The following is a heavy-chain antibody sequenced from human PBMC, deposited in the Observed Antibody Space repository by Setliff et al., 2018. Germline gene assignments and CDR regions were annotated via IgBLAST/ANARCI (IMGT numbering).Heavy chain of an antibody. J-gene: IGHJ3*02. D-gene: IGHD5-18*01. V-gene: IGHV3-73*01. CDR2: IRGRTDNYAT. CDR3: TFARDGYDVFDI. CDR1: GFSFSGSA. Sequence: PGGSLRLSCAASGFSFSGSAVYWVRQASVKGLEWIGRIRGRTDNYATAYAALVRGRFTISRDDSKNTAYLQMNSLKTEDTAVYYCTFARDGYDVFDIWGQGTMVTVSS.